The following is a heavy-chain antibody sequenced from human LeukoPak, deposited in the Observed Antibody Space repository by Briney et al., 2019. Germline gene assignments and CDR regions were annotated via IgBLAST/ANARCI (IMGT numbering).Heavy chain of an antibody. V-gene: IGHV3-33*01. J-gene: IGHJ6*02. CDR3: ARGLIATGYYYGMDV. CDR1: GFSFGDFG. CDR2: IWYDGSKE. D-gene: IGHD1-14*01. Sequence: GGSLRLSCAASGFSFGDFGMHWVRQAPGKGLEWVAMIWYDGSKEYYMESVKGRFTISRDNSKNTLHLQMNSLGAEDTAVYYCARGLIATGYYYGMDVWGQGTTVTVSS.